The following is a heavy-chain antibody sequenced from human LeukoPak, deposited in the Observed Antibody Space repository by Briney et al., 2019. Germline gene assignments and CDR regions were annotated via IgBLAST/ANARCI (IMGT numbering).Heavy chain of an antibody. J-gene: IGHJ5*02. Sequence: GGPLRLSCAASGFTFDDYGMSWVRQAPGKGLEWVSGINWNGGSTGYADSVKGRFTISRDNAKNSLYLQMNSLRVEDTALYHCARVRLTTNSFDPWGQGTLVTVSS. CDR3: ARVRLTTNSFDP. V-gene: IGHV3-20*01. CDR2: INWNGGST. D-gene: IGHD3-22*01. CDR1: GFTFDDYG.